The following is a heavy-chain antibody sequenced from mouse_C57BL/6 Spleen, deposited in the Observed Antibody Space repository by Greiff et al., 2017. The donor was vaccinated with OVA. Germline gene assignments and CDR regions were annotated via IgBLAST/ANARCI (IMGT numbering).Heavy chain of an antibody. CDR3: ARDYDYDLYAMDY. D-gene: IGHD2-4*01. V-gene: IGHV5-4*01. J-gene: IGHJ4*01. CDR1: GFTFSSYA. CDR2: ISDGGSYT. Sequence: DVMLVESGGGLVKPGGSLKLSCAASGFTFSSYAMSWVRQTPEKRLEWVATISDGGSYTYYPDNVKGRFTISRDNAKNNLYLQMSHLKSEDTAMYYCARDYDYDLYAMDYWGQGTSVTVSS.